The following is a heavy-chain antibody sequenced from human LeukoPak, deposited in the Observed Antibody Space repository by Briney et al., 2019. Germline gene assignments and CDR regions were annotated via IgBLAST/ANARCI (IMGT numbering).Heavy chain of an antibody. D-gene: IGHD6-19*01. Sequence: SETLSLTCTVSGGSLIISTYYWGWIRQPPGEGLEWIVSIYYSGTTSYNPSLKSRVTISVDTSKNQFSLKLTSVTAADTAVYYCARQYNSGSFDPWGQGTLVTVSS. V-gene: IGHV4-39*01. CDR1: GGSLIISTYY. CDR2: IYYSGTT. CDR3: ARQYNSGSFDP. J-gene: IGHJ5*02.